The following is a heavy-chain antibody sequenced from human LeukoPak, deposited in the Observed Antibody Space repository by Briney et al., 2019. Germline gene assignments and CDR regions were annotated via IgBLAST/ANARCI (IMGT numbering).Heavy chain of an antibody. CDR2: IIPIFGTA. Sequence: SVKVSCKASGGTFSSYAISWVRQAPGQGLERMGGIIPIFGTANYAQKFQGRVTITADESTSTAYMELSSLRSEDTAVYYCASGDSDDYGDSGGAFDIWGQGTMVTVSS. D-gene: IGHD4-17*01. CDR1: GGTFSSYA. CDR3: ASGDSDDYGDSGGAFDI. J-gene: IGHJ3*02. V-gene: IGHV1-69*01.